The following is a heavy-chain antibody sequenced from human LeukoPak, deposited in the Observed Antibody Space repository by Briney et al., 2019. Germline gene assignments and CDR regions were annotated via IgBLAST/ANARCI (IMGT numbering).Heavy chain of an antibody. CDR1: GFTFSSYW. Sequence: PGGSLRLSCAASGFTFSSYWMHWVRQGPGKGLVWVSRIHRDGSSTSYADSVKGRFTISRDNAKNTLYLQMNSLRAEDTALYYCARGTTVVSFFDIWGQGTMVAVSS. J-gene: IGHJ4*02. CDR2: IHRDGSST. V-gene: IGHV3-74*01. CDR3: ARGTTVVSFFDI. D-gene: IGHD4-23*01.